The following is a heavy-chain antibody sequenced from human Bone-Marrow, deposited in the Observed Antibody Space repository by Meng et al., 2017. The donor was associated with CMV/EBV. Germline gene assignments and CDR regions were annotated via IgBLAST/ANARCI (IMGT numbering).Heavy chain of an antibody. CDR1: GFTFSSYW. V-gene: IGHV3-7*03. Sequence: GESLKISCAASGFTFSSYWMSWVRQAPGKGLEWVANIKQDGSEKYYVDSVKGRFTISRDDSKNTLYLQMNSLKTEDTAVYYCTSHWDSMVRGVIITRYGWGHGTLVTVSS. J-gene: IGHJ4*01. CDR3: TSHWDSMVRGVIITRYG. D-gene: IGHD3-10*01. CDR2: IKQDGSEK.